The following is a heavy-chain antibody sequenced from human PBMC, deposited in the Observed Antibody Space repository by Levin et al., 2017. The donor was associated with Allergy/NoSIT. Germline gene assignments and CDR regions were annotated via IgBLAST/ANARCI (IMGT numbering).Heavy chain of an antibody. D-gene: IGHD2-2*01. V-gene: IGHV4-34*01. J-gene: IGHJ4*02. CDR3: ARAGGYCSSTSCYPLDY. Sequence: KASETLSLTCAVYGGSFSGYYWSWIRQPPGKGLEWIGEINHSGSTNYNPSLKSRVTISVDTSKNQFSLKLSSVTAADTAVYYCARAGGYCSSTSCYPLDYWGQGTLVTVSS. CDR1: GGSFSGYY. CDR2: INHSGST.